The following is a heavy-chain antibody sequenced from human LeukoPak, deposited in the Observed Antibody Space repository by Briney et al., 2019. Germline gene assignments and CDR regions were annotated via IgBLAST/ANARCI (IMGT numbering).Heavy chain of an antibody. CDR2: IYYSGST. CDR1: GGSISSYY. Sequence: PSETLSLTCTVSGGSISSYYWSWIRQPPGKGLEWIGYIYYSGSTNYNPSLKSRDTISVDTSKNQFSLKLSSVTAADTAVYYCASSLADMDPNVFDYWGQGTLVTVSS. D-gene: IGHD3-9*01. J-gene: IGHJ4*02. V-gene: IGHV4-59*01. CDR3: ASSLADMDPNVFDY.